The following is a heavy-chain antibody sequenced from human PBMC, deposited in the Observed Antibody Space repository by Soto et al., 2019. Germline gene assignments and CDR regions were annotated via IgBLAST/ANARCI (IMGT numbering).Heavy chain of an antibody. CDR3: ARSQGSSTSLEIYYYYYYGMDV. J-gene: IGHJ6*02. V-gene: IGHV1-69*01. CDR2: IIPISGTA. CDR1: GGTFSSYA. D-gene: IGHD2-2*01. Sequence: QVQLVQSGAEVKKPGSSVKVSCKASGGTFSSYAISWVRQAPGQGLEWMGGIIPISGTANYAQKFQGRVTITEDESTSTAYMEVSRLRSEDTAVYYCARSQGSSTSLEIYYYYYYGMDVWGQGTTVTVSS.